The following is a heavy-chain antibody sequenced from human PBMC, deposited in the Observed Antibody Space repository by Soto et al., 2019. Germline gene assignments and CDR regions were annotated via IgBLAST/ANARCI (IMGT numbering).Heavy chain of an antibody. D-gene: IGHD3-3*01. Sequence: SETLSLTCTVSGGSISSYYWSWIRQPAGKGLEWIGRIYTSGSTNYNPSLKSRVTMSVDTSKNQFSLKLSSVTAADTAVYYCARGPITIFGGLGNRFDPWGQGTLVTVSS. CDR3: ARGPITIFGGLGNRFDP. CDR1: GGSISSYY. V-gene: IGHV4-4*07. J-gene: IGHJ5*02. CDR2: IYTSGST.